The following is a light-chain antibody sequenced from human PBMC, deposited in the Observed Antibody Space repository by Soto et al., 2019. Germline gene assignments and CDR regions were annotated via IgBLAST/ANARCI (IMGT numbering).Light chain of an antibody. CDR1: QSVSNNY. J-gene: IGKJ1*01. CDR2: GAS. CDR3: QQYGSSPRT. V-gene: IGKV3-20*01. Sequence: EIVLTQSPGTLSFSPGERATLSCRASQSVSNNYLAWYQQKPGQAPSVLIYGASSRATGIPDRFSGSGSGTDFTLTISRLEPEDFAVYYCQQYGSSPRTFGQGTKVEIK.